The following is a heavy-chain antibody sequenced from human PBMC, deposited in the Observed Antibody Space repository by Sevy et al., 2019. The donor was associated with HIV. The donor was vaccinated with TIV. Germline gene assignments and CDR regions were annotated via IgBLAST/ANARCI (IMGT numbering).Heavy chain of an antibody. J-gene: IGHJ6*02. CDR2: IWYDGSSK. V-gene: IGHV3-33*01. D-gene: IGHD3-16*01. CDR1: GFTFSSYG. Sequence: GGSLRLSCAASGFTFSSYGMHWVRQAPGKGLEWVAVIWYDGSSKYDADSVKGRFTISRDNSKNTLYLQMNSLRAEDTAVYYCARDVYDYVWWSYLNICQNGMDVWGQGTTVTVSS. CDR3: ARDVYDYVWWSYLNICQNGMDV.